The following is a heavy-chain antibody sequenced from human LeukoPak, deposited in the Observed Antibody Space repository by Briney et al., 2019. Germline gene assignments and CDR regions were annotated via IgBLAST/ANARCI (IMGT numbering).Heavy chain of an antibody. CDR1: GFTFSSYW. CDR2: IKQDGSEK. D-gene: IGHD3-10*01. J-gene: IGHJ6*03. Sequence: GGSLRLSCAASGFTFSSYWMSWVRQAPGKGLEWVANIKQDGSEKYYVDSVKGRFIISRDNAKNSLYLQMNSLRAEDTAVYYCAKGAFRDQVQGYYYMDVWGKGTTVSVSS. CDR3: AKGAFRDQVQGYYYMDV. V-gene: IGHV3-7*01.